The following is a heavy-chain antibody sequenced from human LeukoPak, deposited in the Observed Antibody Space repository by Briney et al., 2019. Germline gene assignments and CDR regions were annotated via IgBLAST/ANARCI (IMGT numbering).Heavy chain of an antibody. D-gene: IGHD5-18*01. CDR3: ARVEGIQPWWRGMDV. V-gene: IGHV1-18*04. CDR1: GYTFTSYG. J-gene: IGHJ6*04. Sequence: GASVKVSCKASGYTFTSYGISWVRQAPGQGLEWMGWISAYNGNTNYAQKLQGRVTTTTDTSTSTAYMELRSLRSDDTAVYYCARVEGIQPWWRGMDVWGKGTTVTVSS. CDR2: ISAYNGNT.